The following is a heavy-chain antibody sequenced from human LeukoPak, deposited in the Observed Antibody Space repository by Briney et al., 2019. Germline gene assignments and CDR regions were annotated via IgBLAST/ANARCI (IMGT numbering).Heavy chain of an antibody. J-gene: IGHJ5*01. CDR2: INPTSGRT. D-gene: IGHD5-12*01. CDR3: ARDIQKPTTIRGYSDYDSGTNRLDS. V-gene: IGHV1-2*02. Sequence: ASVKVSCKASGYTFIDHYMHWVRQAPGQGLEWMGWINPTSGRTKYAQKFEGRPTMTRDTSITTAYMEVSSLKSDDTAVYYCARDIQKPTTIRGYSDYDSGTNRLDSWGQGTLVTVSS. CDR1: GYTFIDHY.